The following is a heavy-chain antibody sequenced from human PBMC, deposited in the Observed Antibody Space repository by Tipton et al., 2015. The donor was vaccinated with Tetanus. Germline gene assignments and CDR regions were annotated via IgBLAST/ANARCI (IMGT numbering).Heavy chain of an antibody. CDR3: ARGSTMFF. J-gene: IGHJ4*02. Sequence: TLSLTCSVSGGSIINNNWWTWVRQPPGKGLEWIGEIYHSGRTNYNPSLETRVTISVDESKNQFSLTLMSVTAADTAVYYCARGSTMFFWGQGTLVTVSS. D-gene: IGHD3-10*02. CDR1: GGSIINNNW. V-gene: IGHV4-4*02. CDR2: IYHSGRT.